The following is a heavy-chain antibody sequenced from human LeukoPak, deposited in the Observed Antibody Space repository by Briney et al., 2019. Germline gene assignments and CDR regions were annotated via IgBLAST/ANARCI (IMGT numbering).Heavy chain of an antibody. D-gene: IGHD3-22*01. J-gene: IGHJ5*02. CDR2: INSDGSST. V-gene: IGHV3-74*01. Sequence: PGGSLRLSCAASGFTFSRYWMHWVRQVPGKGLVWVSRINSDGSSTNYADSVKGRFTISRDNAKNTLYLQMNSLRAEDTAVYYCARGPYDSSGYNWFDPWGQGTLVTVSS. CDR1: GFTFSRYW. CDR3: ARGPYDSSGYNWFDP.